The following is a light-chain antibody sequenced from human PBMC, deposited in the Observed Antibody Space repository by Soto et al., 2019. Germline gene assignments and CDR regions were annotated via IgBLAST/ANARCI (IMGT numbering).Light chain of an antibody. CDR3: QGWDSSSDHVV. V-gene: IGLV3-21*04. J-gene: IGLJ2*01. CDR1: NSGSKS. Sequence: SSELTQPPSVSVAPGKTARITCGGNNSGSKSVHWYQQKPGQAPVLVIYYVSDRPSGIPERFSGSNSGNTATLTISRVEAGDEDDYYCQGWDSSSDHVVFGGGTKLTVL. CDR2: YVS.